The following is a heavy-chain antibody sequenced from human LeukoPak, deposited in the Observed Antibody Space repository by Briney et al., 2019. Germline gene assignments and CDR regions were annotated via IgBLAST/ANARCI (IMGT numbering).Heavy chain of an antibody. CDR2: ISHSGST. J-gene: IGHJ4*02. V-gene: IGHV4-38-2*02. D-gene: IGHD3-10*01. CDR1: GYSVSSGYD. Sequence: SETLSLTCTVSGYSVSSGYDWGWIRQPPGKGLEWIGSISHSGSTYYNPSLKSRVTISVDTSKNQFSLKLSSVTAADTAVYYCARGTMVRGNDYWGQGTLVTVSS. CDR3: ARGTMVRGNDY.